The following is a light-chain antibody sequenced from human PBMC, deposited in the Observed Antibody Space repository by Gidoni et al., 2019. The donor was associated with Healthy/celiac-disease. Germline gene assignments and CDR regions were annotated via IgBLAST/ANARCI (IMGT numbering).Light chain of an antibody. V-gene: IGKV3-11*01. CDR1: QSVSSY. J-gene: IGKJ4*01. CDR3: QQRSNWPT. CDR2: DAS. Sequence: EIVLTQSPATLSLSPGERATLSCRASQSVSSYLAWYQQKSGQAPRLLIYDASNRATGIPARFSGSGSGTDFTLTISSLEPEDFAVYYCQQRSNWPTFXGXTKVEIK.